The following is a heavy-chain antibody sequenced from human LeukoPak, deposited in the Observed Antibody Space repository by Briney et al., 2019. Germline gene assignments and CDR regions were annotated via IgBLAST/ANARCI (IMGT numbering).Heavy chain of an antibody. CDR1: GGSFSGYY. CDR2: INHSGST. J-gene: IGHJ4*02. Sequence: SETLSLTCAVYGGSFSGYYWSWIRQPPGKGLEWIGEINHSGSTNYNPSLKSRVTISVDTSKNQFTLKLSSVTAADTAVYYCARGKRGYSSSWYDYWGQGTLVTVSS. V-gene: IGHV4-34*01. CDR3: ARGKRGYSSSWYDY. D-gene: IGHD6-13*01.